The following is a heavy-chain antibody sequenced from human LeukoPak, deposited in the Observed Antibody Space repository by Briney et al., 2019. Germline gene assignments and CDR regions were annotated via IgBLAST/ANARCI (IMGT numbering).Heavy chain of an antibody. V-gene: IGHV3-23*01. D-gene: IGHD5-12*01. CDR1: GFTSTNYA. CDR2: LIGSSGST. J-gene: IGHJ4*02. CDR3: AKGAYDYIEIGYFDS. Sequence: GGSLRLSCAASGFTSTNYAMNWVRQAPGKGLEWVSVLIGSSGSTDYADSVKGRFTISRDYSKNTVFLQMNSLRAEDTAIYYCAKGAYDYIEIGYFDSWGQGTLVTVSS.